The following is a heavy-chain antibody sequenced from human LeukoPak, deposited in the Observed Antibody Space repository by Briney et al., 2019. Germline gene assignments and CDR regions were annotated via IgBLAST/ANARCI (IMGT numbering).Heavy chain of an antibody. D-gene: IGHD6-19*01. CDR2: IIPILGIA. CDR3: ARGIAVAGTPSHY. CDR1: GGTFSGYT. Sequence: SVKVSCKASGGTFSGYTISWVRQAPGQGLEWMGRIIPILGIANYAQKFQGRVTITADKSTSTAYMELSSLRSEDTAVYYCARGIAVAGTPSHYWGQGTLVTVSS. J-gene: IGHJ4*02. V-gene: IGHV1-69*02.